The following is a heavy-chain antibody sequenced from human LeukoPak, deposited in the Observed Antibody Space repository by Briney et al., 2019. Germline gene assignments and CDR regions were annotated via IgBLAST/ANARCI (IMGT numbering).Heavy chain of an antibody. CDR1: GFTFSNYG. CDR2: IRYDGNNK. J-gene: IGHJ4*02. CDR3: VKDIPLDY. V-gene: IGHV3-30*02. Sequence: PGGSLTLSCVASGFTFSNYGMLWVRQAPGKGLDWVAFIRYDGNNKLYADSVKGRFTISRDNSKNTLYLHINSLRAEDTAVYYCVKDIPLDYWGQGTLVSVSS.